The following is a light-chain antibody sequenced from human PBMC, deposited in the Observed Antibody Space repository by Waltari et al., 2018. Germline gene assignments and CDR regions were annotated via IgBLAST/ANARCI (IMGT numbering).Light chain of an antibody. Sequence: QLVLTQSPSASASLGASVKLTCTLSSGHTRYAIAWHHQQPEKGPRYLMKLNSDGSHSKGDGIPDRFSGSSSGAERYLTISSLQSEDEADYYCQTWGTGIWVFGGGTKLTVL. CDR1: SGHTRYA. J-gene: IGLJ3*02. CDR2: LNSDGSH. CDR3: QTWGTGIWV. V-gene: IGLV4-69*01.